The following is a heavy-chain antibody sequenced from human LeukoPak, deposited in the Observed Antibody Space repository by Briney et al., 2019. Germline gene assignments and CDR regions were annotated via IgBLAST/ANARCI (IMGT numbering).Heavy chain of an antibody. D-gene: IGHD5-24*01. CDR3: TTDSSRGWDGYNYGNWFDP. Sequence: GGSLRLSCAASGFTFDDYGMSWVRQAPGKGLEWVGRIKSKTDGGTTDYAAPVKGRFTISRDDSKNTLYLQMNSLKTEDTAVYYCTTDSSRGWDGYNYGNWFDPWGQGTLVTVSS. V-gene: IGHV3-15*01. CDR1: GFTFDDYG. CDR2: IKSKTDGGTT. J-gene: IGHJ5*02.